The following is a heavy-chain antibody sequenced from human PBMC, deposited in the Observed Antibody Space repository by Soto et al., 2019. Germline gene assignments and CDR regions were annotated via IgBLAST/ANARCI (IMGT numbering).Heavy chain of an antibody. Sequence: PGGSLRLSCAASGFTFSSYWMHWVRQGPGKGLVWVSRIHFDGSSSTYADSVKGRFTISRDNAKNTLYLQMNSLRVEDTAVYYCVRDYYDNSGDYYVDYGMDVWGQRTTVTVSS. CDR1: GFTFSSYW. CDR3: VRDYYDNSGDYYVDYGMDV. V-gene: IGHV3-74*01. J-gene: IGHJ6*02. CDR2: IHFDGSSS. D-gene: IGHD3-22*01.